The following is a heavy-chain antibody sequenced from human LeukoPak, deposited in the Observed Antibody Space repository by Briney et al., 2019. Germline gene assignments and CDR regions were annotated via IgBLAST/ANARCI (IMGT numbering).Heavy chain of an antibody. Sequence: KAGGSLRLSCAASGFAFNTYSMNWVRQAPGKGLEWVSFIFSSSTYIYYTDSVKGRFTISRDNAKNTLNLQMNSLRAEDTAVYYCARDLGQYYDTSDNWFDPWGQGTLVTVSS. CDR2: IFSSSTYI. V-gene: IGHV3-21*01. CDR1: GFAFNTYS. CDR3: ARDLGQYYDTSDNWFDP. D-gene: IGHD3-22*01. J-gene: IGHJ5*02.